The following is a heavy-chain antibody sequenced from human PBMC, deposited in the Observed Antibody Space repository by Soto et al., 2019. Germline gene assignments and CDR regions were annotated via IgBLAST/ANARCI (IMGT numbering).Heavy chain of an antibody. CDR1: GGSISSYY. D-gene: IGHD6-13*01. V-gene: IGHV4-59*01. J-gene: IGHJ4*02. CDR2: IYYSGST. Sequence: QVQLQESGPGLVKPSETLSLTCTVSGGSISSYYWSWIRQPPGKGLEWIGYIYYSGSTNYNPSLKSRVTISVDTSKNQFSLKLSSVTAADTAVYYCARDASSSAGLDYWGQGTLVTVSS. CDR3: ARDASSSAGLDY.